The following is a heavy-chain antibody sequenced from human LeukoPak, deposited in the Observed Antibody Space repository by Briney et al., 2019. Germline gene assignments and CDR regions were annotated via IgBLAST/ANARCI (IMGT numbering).Heavy chain of an antibody. V-gene: IGHV3-30*04. CDR1: GFDFSSYV. J-gene: IGHJ4*02. CDR2: ISHDGSNR. D-gene: IGHD5-12*01. CDR3: ARDMVEATTRGIDY. Sequence: GRSLRLSCAASGFDFSSYVMHWVRQAPGKGLECVAVISHDGSNRYYADSVKGRFTISIDDAKNSLYLQMNTLRAEDTGVYYCARDMVEATTRGIDYWGQGTLVTVSS.